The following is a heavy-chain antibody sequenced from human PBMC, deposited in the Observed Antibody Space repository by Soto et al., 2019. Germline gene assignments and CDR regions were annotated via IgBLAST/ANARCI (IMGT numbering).Heavy chain of an antibody. J-gene: IGHJ6*02. Sequence: QVQLVQSGAEVKKPGSSVKVSCKASGGTFSSYAISWVRQAPGHGLEWMGGSIPIFGTANYAQKFQGRVTITADESTSTAYMELSSLRSEDTAVYYCARWAGAARDYYYGMDVWGQGTTVTVSS. CDR1: GGTFSSYA. CDR2: SIPIFGTA. CDR3: ARWAGAARDYYYGMDV. D-gene: IGHD6-6*01. V-gene: IGHV1-69*12.